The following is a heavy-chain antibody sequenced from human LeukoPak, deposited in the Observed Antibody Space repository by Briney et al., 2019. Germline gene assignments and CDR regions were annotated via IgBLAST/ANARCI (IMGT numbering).Heavy chain of an antibody. CDR2: ISYDGSNK. CDR1: GFTFSSYA. V-gene: IGHV3-30-3*01. J-gene: IGHJ4*02. CDR3: ARDLDMTTVTTPFDY. D-gene: IGHD4-17*01. Sequence: PGRSLRLSCAASGFTFSSYAMHWVRQAPGKGLEWVAVISYDGSNKYYADSVKGRFTISRDNAKNSLYLQMNSLRAEDTAVYYCARDLDMTTVTTPFDYWGQGTLVTVSS.